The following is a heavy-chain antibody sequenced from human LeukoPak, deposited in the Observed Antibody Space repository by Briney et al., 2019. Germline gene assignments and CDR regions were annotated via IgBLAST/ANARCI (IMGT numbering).Heavy chain of an antibody. CDR3: ARGVGYCSSTSCYDGWFDP. D-gene: IGHD2-2*03. V-gene: IGHV4-4*07. Sequence: PSETLSLTCTVSGGSISSYYWSWIRQPAGKGLEWIGRIYTSGSTNYNPSLKSRVTISVDKSKNQFSLKLSSVTAADTAVYYCARGVGYCSSTSCYDGWFDPWGQGTPVTVSS. J-gene: IGHJ5*02. CDR1: GGSISSYY. CDR2: IYTSGST.